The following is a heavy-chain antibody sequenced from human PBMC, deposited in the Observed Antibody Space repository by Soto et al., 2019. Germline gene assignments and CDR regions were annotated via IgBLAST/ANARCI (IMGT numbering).Heavy chain of an antibody. J-gene: IGHJ4*02. CDR2: SKNKADSYTT. CDR3: TVWGSGNDFGAA. D-gene: IGHD3-10*01. Sequence: EVRLVESGGGLVQPGGSLRLSCAASGFTFSDHYMDWVRQAPGKELEWVGRSKNKADSYTTEYAASVKGRFTISRDGSKNSLFLQMNSLKTEDTAVYYCTVWGSGNDFGAAWGQGILVTVSS. CDR1: GFTFSDHY. V-gene: IGHV3-72*01.